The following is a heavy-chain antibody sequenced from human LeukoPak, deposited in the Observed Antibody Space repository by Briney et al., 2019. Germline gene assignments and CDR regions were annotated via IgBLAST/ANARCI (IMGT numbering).Heavy chain of an antibody. CDR2: TYYSGST. V-gene: IGHV4-39*01. J-gene: IGHJ5*02. D-gene: IGHD4-11*01. Sequence: PSETLSLTCTVSGGSISNSGYYWGCIRQPPGKGLERIGSTYYSGSTYYNPSLKSRVTISVDTSKNQISLKMTSVTAADTAVYYCARAPFNYYQAFDPWGQGTLVTVSS. CDR1: GGSISNSGYY. CDR3: ARAPFNYYQAFDP.